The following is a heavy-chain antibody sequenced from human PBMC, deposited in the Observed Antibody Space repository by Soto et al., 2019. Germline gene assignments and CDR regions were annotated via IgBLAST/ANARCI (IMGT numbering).Heavy chain of an antibody. CDR1: GSTVVTNY. D-gene: IGHD1-26*01. CDR2: IYSAGST. CDR3: AGNSHKVY. J-gene: IGHJ4*02. V-gene: IGHV3-66*01. Sequence: EVQLVESGGGLVQPGGSWRLPCAASGSTVVTNYITGFPRAPGKGREGVSLIYSAGSTYYADSVKGRFTISRDNSKNTLYLQMTSLRAEDTAVYYCAGNSHKVYWGQGTLVTVSS.